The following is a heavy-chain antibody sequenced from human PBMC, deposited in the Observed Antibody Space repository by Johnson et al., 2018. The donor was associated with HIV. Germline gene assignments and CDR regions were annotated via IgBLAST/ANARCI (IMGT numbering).Heavy chain of an antibody. Sequence: EVQLVESGGGLVQPGGSLRLSCAASGFTFSSYDMHWVRQATGKGLEWVSAIGTAGDTYYPGSVKGRFTISRENAKNSLYLQMSSLRAVDTAVYYCARGRASWELYDAFDIWGQGTMVTVSS. CDR1: GFTFSSYD. J-gene: IGHJ3*02. CDR2: IGTAGDT. V-gene: IGHV3-13*01. D-gene: IGHD1-26*01. CDR3: ARGRASWELYDAFDI.